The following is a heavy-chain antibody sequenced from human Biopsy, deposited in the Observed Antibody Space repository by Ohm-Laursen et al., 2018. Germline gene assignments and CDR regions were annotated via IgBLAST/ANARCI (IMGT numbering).Heavy chain of an antibody. Sequence: GTLSLTCTVFGKTFSDYQWSWIRQPPGKGLEWIGQINQAGTTNCNPSLKSRVSISADASKYEFSLRLTSVTAADTAVYLCGNEVHGRDYWGLGAQVTVSS. D-gene: IGHD2-15*01. CDR2: INQAGTT. CDR3: GNEVHGRDY. V-gene: IGHV4-34*08. CDR1: GKTFSDYQ. J-gene: IGHJ4*02.